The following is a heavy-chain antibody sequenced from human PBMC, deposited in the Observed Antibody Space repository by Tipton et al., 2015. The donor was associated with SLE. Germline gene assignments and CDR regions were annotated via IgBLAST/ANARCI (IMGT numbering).Heavy chain of an antibody. J-gene: IGHJ4*02. V-gene: IGHV4-39*01. CDR1: GGSISSSSYY. CDR2: IYYSGST. Sequence: TLSLTCTVSGGSISSSSYYWGWIRQPPGKGLEWIGSIYYSGSTYYNPSLKSRVTISVDTSKNQFSLKLSSVTAADTAVYYCARGYSHYYGSGSYYKHWGQGTLVTVSS. D-gene: IGHD3-10*01. CDR3: ARGYSHYYGSGSYYKH.